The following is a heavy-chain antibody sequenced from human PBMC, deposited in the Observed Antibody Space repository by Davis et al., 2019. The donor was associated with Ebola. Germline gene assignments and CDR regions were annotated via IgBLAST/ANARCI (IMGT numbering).Heavy chain of an antibody. CDR2: IIPILGIA. D-gene: IGHD4-17*01. J-gene: IGHJ6*02. V-gene: IGHV1-69*04. Sequence: SVKVSCKASGYTFTSYGISWVRQAPGQGLEWMGRIIPILGIANYAQKFQGRVTITADKSTSTAYMELSSLRSEDTAVYYCASTTGYYGMDVWGQGTTVTVSS. CDR1: GYTFTSYG. CDR3: ASTTGYYGMDV.